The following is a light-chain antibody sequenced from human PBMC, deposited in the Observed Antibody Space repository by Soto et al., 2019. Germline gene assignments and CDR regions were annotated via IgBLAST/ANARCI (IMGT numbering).Light chain of an antibody. CDR3: QSYDNSLSGSRV. V-gene: IGLV1-40*01. J-gene: IGLJ2*01. CDR1: SSNIGAGYD. Sequence: QLVLTQPPSVSGAPGQRVTISCTGSSSNIGAGYDVQWYQQLPGTAPKLLIYANTNRPSGVPDRFSGSKSGTSASLAITGLQAEDEADYYCQSYDNSLSGSRVFGGGTQLTVL. CDR2: ANT.